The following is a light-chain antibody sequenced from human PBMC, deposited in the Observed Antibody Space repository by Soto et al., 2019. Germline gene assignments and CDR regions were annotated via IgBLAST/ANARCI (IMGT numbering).Light chain of an antibody. CDR1: SYNIGSNT. Sequence: QAVVTQPPSASGTPGQRVTISCSGSSYNIGSNTVNWYQQLPGTAPKLLIYNNNQRPSGVPDRFSGSKSGTSASLAISGLQSEDEADYYCAAWDDSLNGLVFGTGTKVTVL. V-gene: IGLV1-44*01. CDR2: NNN. CDR3: AAWDDSLNGLV. J-gene: IGLJ1*01.